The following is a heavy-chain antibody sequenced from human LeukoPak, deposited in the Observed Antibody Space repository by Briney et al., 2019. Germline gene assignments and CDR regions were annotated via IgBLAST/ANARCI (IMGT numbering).Heavy chain of an antibody. Sequence: ASVKVSCKASGYTFTSYGISWVRQAPGQGLEWMGIINPSGGSTSYAQKFQGRVTMTRDTSTSTVYMELSSLRSEDTAVYYCARDSKVVVAANLFDYWGQGTLVTVSS. J-gene: IGHJ4*02. V-gene: IGHV1-46*01. CDR3: ARDSKVVVAANLFDY. CDR1: GYTFTSYG. D-gene: IGHD2-15*01. CDR2: INPSGGST.